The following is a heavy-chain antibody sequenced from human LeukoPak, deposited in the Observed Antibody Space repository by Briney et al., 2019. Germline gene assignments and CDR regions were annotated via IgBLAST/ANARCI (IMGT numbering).Heavy chain of an antibody. CDR3: ATLAPFVVVPAAIGSVAGGVDEDRSYYYYHYMDV. CDR2: FDPEDGET. J-gene: IGHJ6*03. Sequence: GASVKVSCKASGGTFSSYAISWVRQAPGKGLEWMGGFDPEDGETIYAQKFQGRVTMTEDTSTDTAYMELSSLRSEDTAVYYCATLAPFVVVPAAIGSVAGGVDEDRSYYYYHYMDVWGKGTTVTVSS. D-gene: IGHD2-2*02. V-gene: IGHV1-24*01. CDR1: GGTFSSYA.